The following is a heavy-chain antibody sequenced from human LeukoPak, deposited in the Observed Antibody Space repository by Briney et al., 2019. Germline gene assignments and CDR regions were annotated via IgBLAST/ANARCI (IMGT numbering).Heavy chain of an antibody. Sequence: ASVKVSRKVSGYTLTELSMHWVRQAPGKGLEWMGGFDPEDGETIYAQKFQGRVTMTEDTSTDTAYMELSSLRSEDTAVYYCATDLGSGDGIDPWGQGTLVTVSS. CDR1: GYTLTELS. D-gene: IGHD3-10*02. V-gene: IGHV1-24*01. CDR3: ATDLGSGDGIDP. CDR2: FDPEDGET. J-gene: IGHJ5*02.